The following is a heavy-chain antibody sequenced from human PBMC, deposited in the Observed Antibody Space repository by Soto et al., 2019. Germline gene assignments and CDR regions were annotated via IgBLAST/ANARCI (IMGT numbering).Heavy chain of an antibody. CDR3: ARRGYSIHYYMDV. Sequence: YRFTSYWIGWVLQMPGKGLEWMGIIYPGDSDTRYSPSFQGQVTISADKSISTAYLQWSSLKASDTAMYYCARRGYSIHYYMDVWGKGTTVTVSS. D-gene: IGHD5-18*01. V-gene: IGHV5-51*01. CDR1: YRFTSYW. CDR2: IYPGDSDT. J-gene: IGHJ6*03.